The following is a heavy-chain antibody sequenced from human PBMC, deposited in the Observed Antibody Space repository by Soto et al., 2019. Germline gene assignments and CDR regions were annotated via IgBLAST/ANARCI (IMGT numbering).Heavy chain of an antibody. Sequence: EVQLLESGGGLVQPGGSLRLSCAASGFTFSNYAVTWVRQAPGKGLEWVSTISGSGGSTYYADSVKGRFTISRDNSKNTLYVQMNSLRAKDTAVYYCAKEEGSSWYEIDYWGQGTLVTVSS. CDR3: AKEEGSSWYEIDY. J-gene: IGHJ4*02. CDR2: ISGSGGST. V-gene: IGHV3-23*01. CDR1: GFTFSNYA. D-gene: IGHD6-13*01.